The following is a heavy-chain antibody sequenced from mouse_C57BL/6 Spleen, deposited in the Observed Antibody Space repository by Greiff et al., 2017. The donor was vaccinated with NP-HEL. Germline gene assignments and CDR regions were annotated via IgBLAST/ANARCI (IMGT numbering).Heavy chain of an antibody. Sequence: QVQLKQPGAELVKPGASVKLSCKASGYTFTSYWMHWVKQRPGQGLEWIGMIHPNSGSTNYNEKFKSKATLTVDKSSSTAYMQLSSLTSEDSAVYYCARSRITTVVAYYFDYWGQGTTLTVSS. CDR3: ARSRITTVVAYYFDY. J-gene: IGHJ2*01. D-gene: IGHD1-1*01. V-gene: IGHV1-64*01. CDR1: GYTFTSYW. CDR2: IHPNSGST.